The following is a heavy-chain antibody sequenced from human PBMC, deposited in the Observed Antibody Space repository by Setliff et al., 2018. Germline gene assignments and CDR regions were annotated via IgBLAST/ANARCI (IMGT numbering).Heavy chain of an antibody. V-gene: IGHV4-38-2*01. CDR1: GVSISDGHF. CDR3: ARGYAARVGFGNWFDP. J-gene: IGHJ5*02. CDR2: LYYTGAT. Sequence: PSETLSLTCAVSGVSISDGHFWGWIRQPPGGGLEWIGILYYTGATYYNPSLKSRVTISVDTPNNQFSLKLSSVTAADTAVFYCARGYAARVGFGNWFDPWGQGTLVTV. D-gene: IGHD6-6*01.